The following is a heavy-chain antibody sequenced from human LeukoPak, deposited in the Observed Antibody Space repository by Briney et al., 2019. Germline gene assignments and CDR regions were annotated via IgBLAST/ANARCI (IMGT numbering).Heavy chain of an antibody. D-gene: IGHD4-11*01. Sequence: SENVSRKRFLGTLSRYAIRGVRQAPGHAREWGGGGFPIIGTANYAQKFQGRVTITADESTSTAYMELSSLRSEDTAVYCCARVPTVTVLYSYYYMDVWGKGTTVTVSS. CDR2: GFPIIGTA. CDR3: ARVPTVTVLYSYYYMDV. CDR1: LGTLSRYA. J-gene: IGHJ6*03. V-gene: IGHV1-69*13.